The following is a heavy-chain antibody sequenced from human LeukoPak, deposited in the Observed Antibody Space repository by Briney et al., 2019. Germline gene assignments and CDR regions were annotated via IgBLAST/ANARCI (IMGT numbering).Heavy chain of an antibody. CDR1: GYTFTSYG. Sequence: ASVKVSCKASGYTFTSYGISWVRQAPGQGLEWMGWISAYNGNTNYAQKLQGRVTMTTDTSTSTAYMELRSLRSDDTAVYYCARDLFGESDHETNWFDPWGQGTLVTVSS. V-gene: IGHV1-18*01. CDR3: ARDLFGESDHETNWFDP. CDR2: ISAYNGNT. J-gene: IGHJ5*02. D-gene: IGHD3-10*02.